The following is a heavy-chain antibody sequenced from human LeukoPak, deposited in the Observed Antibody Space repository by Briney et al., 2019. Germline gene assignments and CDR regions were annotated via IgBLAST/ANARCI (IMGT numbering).Heavy chain of an antibody. CDR1: GFTFDNYG. J-gene: IGHJ6*03. V-gene: IGHV3-49*04. Sequence: GGPLRLSCAASGFTFDNYGLNWVRQAPGKGLEWVCFIRSKAYGRTTEYAASVKGRFTISRDDSKNIAYLQMDSLQTEDTAVYYCSRVRNPYGDKESRYYYYTDVWGLGTTVTVSS. CDR2: IRSKAYGRTT. CDR3: SRVRNPYGDKESRYYYYTDV. D-gene: IGHD4-23*01.